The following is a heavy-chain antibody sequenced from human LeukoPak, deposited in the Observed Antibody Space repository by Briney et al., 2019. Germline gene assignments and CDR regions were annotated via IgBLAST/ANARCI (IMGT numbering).Heavy chain of an antibody. CDR1: EFTVGDYA. CDR2: IRSKVYGRTT. CDR3: TRWGGSVDDY. D-gene: IGHD3-16*01. Sequence: GGSLRLSCTGSEFTVGDYAMTWFRQAPGKGLEWVSFIRSKVYGRTTEYAASVKGRFTISRDDSKNIAYLEMNSLKTEDTAVYYCTRWGGSVDDYWGQGTLVTVSS. J-gene: IGHJ4*02. V-gene: IGHV3-49*03.